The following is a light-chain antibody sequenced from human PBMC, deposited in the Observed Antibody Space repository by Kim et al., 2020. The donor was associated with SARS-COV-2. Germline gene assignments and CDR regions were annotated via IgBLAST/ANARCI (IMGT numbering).Light chain of an antibody. V-gene: IGLV1-51*01. J-gene: IGLJ3*02. CDR2: DND. CDR1: RSNIGNNP. Sequence: QSVLTPPPSVSAAPGHKVTISCSGSRSNIGNNPVSWYQQFPGTAPRLITYDNDKRPSGIPDRFSSSKSGTSATLGITGLRTWDEADYYCATWDSSLSVGVFGGGTQLTVL. CDR3: ATWDSSLSVGV.